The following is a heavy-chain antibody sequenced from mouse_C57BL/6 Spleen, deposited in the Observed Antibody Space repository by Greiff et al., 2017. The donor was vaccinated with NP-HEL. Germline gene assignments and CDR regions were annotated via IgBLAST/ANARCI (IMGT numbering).Heavy chain of an antibody. CDR2: ISSCSSTI. V-gene: IGHV5-17*01. CDR1: GFTFSDYG. Sequence: EVQVVESGGGLVKPGGSLKLSCAASGFTFSDYGMHWVRQAPEKGLEWVAYISSCSSTIYYADTVKGRFTISRDNAKNTLFLQMTSLRSEDTAMYYCARDYYGSSYGFAYWGQGTLVTVSA. J-gene: IGHJ3*01. D-gene: IGHD1-1*01. CDR3: ARDYYGSSYGFAY.